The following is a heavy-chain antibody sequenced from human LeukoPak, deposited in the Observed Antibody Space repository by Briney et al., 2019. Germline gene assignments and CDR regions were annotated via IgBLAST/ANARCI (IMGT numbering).Heavy chain of an antibody. CDR2: ISAASTSI. V-gene: IGHV3-21*06. CDR3: AREAYYCYDCSAYSNFDN. CDR1: GFTFSSYS. J-gene: IGHJ4*02. Sequence: GGSLRLSCAASGFTFSSYSMIWVRQAPGKGLQWVSSISAASTSIIYADSVKGRFTISRDNAKNSLYLQMNTLRVDGTAVYYCAREAYYCYDCSAYSNFDNWGQGTLGTVSS. D-gene: IGHD3-22*01.